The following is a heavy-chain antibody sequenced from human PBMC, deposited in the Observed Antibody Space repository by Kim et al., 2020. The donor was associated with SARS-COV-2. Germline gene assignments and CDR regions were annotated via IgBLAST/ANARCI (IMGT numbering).Heavy chain of an antibody. J-gene: IGHJ4*02. CDR1: GFTFSSYA. V-gene: IGHV3-23*01. Sequence: GGSLRLSCAASGFTFSSYAMSWVRQAPGKGLEWVSAISGSGGSTYYADSVKGRFTISRDNSKNTLYLQMNSLRAEDTAVYYCAKDLSISLFGYVSRGFDYWGQGTLVTVSS. CDR2: ISGSGGST. CDR3: AKDLSISLFGYVSRGFDY. D-gene: IGHD3-16*01.